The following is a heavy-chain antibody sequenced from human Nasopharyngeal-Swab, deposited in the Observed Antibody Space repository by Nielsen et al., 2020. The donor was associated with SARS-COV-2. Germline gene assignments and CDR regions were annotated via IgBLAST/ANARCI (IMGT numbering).Heavy chain of an antibody. CDR1: GFTFSSYA. D-gene: IGHD6-13*01. CDR3: ARDPTYSSSWYPYYYYGMDV. V-gene: IGHV3-21*01. Sequence: GGSLRLSCAASGFTFSSYAMSWVRQAPGKGLEWVSSISSSSSYIYYADSVKGRFTISRDNSKNTLYLQMNSLRAEDTAVYYCARDPTYSSSWYPYYYYGMDVWGQGTTVTVSS. CDR2: ISSSSSYI. J-gene: IGHJ6*02.